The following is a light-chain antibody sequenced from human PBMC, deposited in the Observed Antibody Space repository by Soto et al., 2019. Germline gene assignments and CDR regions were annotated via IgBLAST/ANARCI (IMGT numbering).Light chain of an antibody. CDR1: SSNIGNNY. V-gene: IGLV1-47*01. CDR2: RSN. J-gene: IGLJ2*01. Sequence: QSVLTQPPSASGTPGQRVTISCSGSSSNIGNNYIYWYQQLPRTAPKVLIYRSNQRPSGVPDRFSGSKSGTSASLAISGLRSEDEADYYCAAWDDSLSGVVFGGGTKLTVL. CDR3: AAWDDSLSGVV.